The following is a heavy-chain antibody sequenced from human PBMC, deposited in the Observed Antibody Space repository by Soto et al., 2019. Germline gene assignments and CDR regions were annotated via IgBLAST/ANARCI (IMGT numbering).Heavy chain of an antibody. Sequence: PAETLSRTCSVSGGSINSYTNYWSWIRQTPSMVMEWIGYIYYSGTTYYNPSLKSRVTISIYTSKNQFSLSLTSVVAADTAVYYCVREIVDSLDSSGDPDHGRQGTLVT. D-gene: IGHD1-26*01. J-gene: IGHJ4*02. CDR1: GGSINSYTNY. V-gene: IGHV4-30-4*01. CDR2: IYYSGTT. CDR3: VREIVDSLDSSGDPDH.